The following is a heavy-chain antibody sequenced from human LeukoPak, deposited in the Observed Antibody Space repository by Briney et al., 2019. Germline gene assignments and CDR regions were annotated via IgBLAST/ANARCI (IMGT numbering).Heavy chain of an antibody. D-gene: IGHD1-14*01. V-gene: IGHV4-39*01. J-gene: IGHJ4*02. CDR2: IYYSGNT. Sequence: KTSETLSLTCTVSGGSISSSNYYWGWIRQPPGKGLEWIGHIYYSGNTYYNPSLKSRVTISVDTSKNQFSLRLSSVTAADTAVYYCARLYPETPDIWGQGTLVTVSS. CDR3: ARLYPETPDI. CDR1: GGSISSSNYY.